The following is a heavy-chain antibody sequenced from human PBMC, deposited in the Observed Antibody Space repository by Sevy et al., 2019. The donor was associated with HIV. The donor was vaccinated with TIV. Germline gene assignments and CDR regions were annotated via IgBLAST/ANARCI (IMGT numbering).Heavy chain of an antibody. Sequence: GGSLRLSCAASGFTFSSYGMHWVRQAPGKGLEWVAVISYDGSNKYYADSVKGRFTISRDNSKNTLYLQMNSLRAEDRAVYYCARDGISERATVGMDVWGQGTTVTVSS. J-gene: IGHJ6*02. CDR1: GFTFSSYG. CDR3: ARDGISERATVGMDV. D-gene: IGHD4-4*01. CDR2: ISYDGSNK. V-gene: IGHV3-30*03.